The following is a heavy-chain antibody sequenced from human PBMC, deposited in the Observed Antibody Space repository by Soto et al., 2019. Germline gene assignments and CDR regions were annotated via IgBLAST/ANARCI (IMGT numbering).Heavy chain of an antibody. Sequence: ASVTVSCKASGDTFSSYAISWVRQAPGQGLEWMGWISAYNGKTNYAQKLQGRVTMTTDTSTSTAYLELRSLCSYDTAVYYCARDVGYGLIDYWGQGTLVTVSS. CDR3: ARDVGYGLIDY. CDR1: GDTFSSYA. V-gene: IGHV1-18*01. J-gene: IGHJ4*02. D-gene: IGHD5-18*01. CDR2: ISAYNGKT.